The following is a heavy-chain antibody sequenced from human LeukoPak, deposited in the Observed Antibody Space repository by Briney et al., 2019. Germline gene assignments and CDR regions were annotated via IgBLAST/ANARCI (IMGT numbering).Heavy chain of an antibody. V-gene: IGHV4-39*07. Sequence: SETLSLTCSVSGDSISRGSFYWGWIRQPPGKGLEWISSIDYGGNIYYNPSLKSRVTISVDTSKNQFSLKLSSVTAADTAVYYCARDTNWFDPWGQGTLVTVSS. CDR1: GDSISRGSFY. CDR2: IDYGGNI. CDR3: ARDTNWFDP. J-gene: IGHJ5*02.